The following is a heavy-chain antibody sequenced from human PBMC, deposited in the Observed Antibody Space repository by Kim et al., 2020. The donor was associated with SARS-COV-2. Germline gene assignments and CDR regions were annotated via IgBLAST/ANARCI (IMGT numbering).Heavy chain of an antibody. CDR1: GYTFTGYY. D-gene: IGHD1-26*01. CDR2: INPNSGGT. CDR3: ARDTVVGAGWGIFDP. Sequence: ASVKVSCKASGYTFTGYYMHWVRQAPGQGLEWMGWINPNSGGTNYAQKFQGRVTMTRDTSISTAYMELSRLRSDDTAVYYCARDTVVGAGWGIFDPWGQGTLVTVSS. V-gene: IGHV1-2*02. J-gene: IGHJ5*02.